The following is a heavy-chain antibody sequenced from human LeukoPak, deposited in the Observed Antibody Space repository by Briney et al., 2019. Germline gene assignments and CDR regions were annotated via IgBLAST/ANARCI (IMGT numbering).Heavy chain of an antibody. V-gene: IGHV4-34*01. CDR3: ARRSYDFLSGKYRYFDL. D-gene: IGHD3-3*01. CDR2: INHSGST. Sequence: SETLSLTCTVSGGSISSYYWSWLRQPPGKGLEWLGEINHSGSTNYNPSLKSRVTISVDTSKNQFSLKLSSVTAADTAVYYCARRSYDFLSGKYRYFDLWGRGTLVTVSS. CDR1: GGSISSYY. J-gene: IGHJ2*01.